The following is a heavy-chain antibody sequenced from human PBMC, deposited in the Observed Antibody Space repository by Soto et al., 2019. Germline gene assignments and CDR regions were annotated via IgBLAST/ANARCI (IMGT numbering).Heavy chain of an antibody. D-gene: IGHD2-8*01. Sequence: QVQLVQSGAEVKKPGSSVKVSCKASGGTFTSYAISWVRQAPGQGLEWMGGIIPTFDAPNYAQRFQGRLTITADEFTTTAYMELSSLTSEDTAVYYCARDLPNQGFAFWGQGTLVTVSS. CDR3: ARDLPNQGFAF. V-gene: IGHV1-69*01. J-gene: IGHJ4*02. CDR1: GGTFTSYA. CDR2: IIPTFDAP.